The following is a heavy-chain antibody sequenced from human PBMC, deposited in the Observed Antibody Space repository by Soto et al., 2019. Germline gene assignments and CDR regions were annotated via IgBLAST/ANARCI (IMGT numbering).Heavy chain of an antibody. CDR2: MNRDGSEI. V-gene: IGHV3-74*01. Sequence: PVGSLRLSGAVSGYRFADHWMHWVRQVPGKGLQWVSRMNRDGSEINYADSVKGRFTVSRDNARSTLHLQMSSLRVEDTAVYYCATAEVDYWGPGALVTVSS. CDR1: GYRFADHW. J-gene: IGHJ4*02. CDR3: ATAEVDY.